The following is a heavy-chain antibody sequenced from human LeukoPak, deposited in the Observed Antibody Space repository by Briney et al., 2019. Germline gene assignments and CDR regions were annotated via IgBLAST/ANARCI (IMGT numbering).Heavy chain of an antibody. V-gene: IGHV4-59*01. CDR1: GGSISSYY. J-gene: IGHJ5*02. Sequence: PSETLSHTCTVSGGSISSYYWSWIRQPPGKGLEWIGYIYYSGSTNYNPSLKSRVTISVDTSKNQFSLKLSSVTAADTAVYYCARVRGYSFDPWGQGTLVTVSS. CDR2: IYYSGST. CDR3: ARVRGYSFDP. D-gene: IGHD5-18*01.